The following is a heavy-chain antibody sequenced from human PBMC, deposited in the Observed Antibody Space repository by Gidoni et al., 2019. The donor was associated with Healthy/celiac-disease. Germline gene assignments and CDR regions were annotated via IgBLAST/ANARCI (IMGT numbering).Heavy chain of an antibody. Sequence: QVQLQESGPGLVKPSGTLSLTCAVSGGSISSSNWWSWVRQPPGKGLEWIGEIYHSGSTNYNPSLKSRVTISVDKSKNQFSLKLSSVTAADTAVYYCAREYANTYYYDSSGYTFHPYYYVFGMDVWGQGTTVTVSS. CDR1: GGSISSSNW. CDR2: IYHSGST. CDR3: AREYANTYYYDSSGYTFHPYYYVFGMDV. V-gene: IGHV4-4*02. D-gene: IGHD3-22*01. J-gene: IGHJ6*02.